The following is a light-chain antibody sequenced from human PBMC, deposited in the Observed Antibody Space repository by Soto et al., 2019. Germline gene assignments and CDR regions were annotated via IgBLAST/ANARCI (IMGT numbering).Light chain of an antibody. V-gene: IGKV3-20*01. J-gene: IGKJ1*01. Sequence: EIVLTQSPGTLSLSPGERATLSCRASQSVSNSYLAWYQQKPGQAPRLLIYGASTRATGIPARFSGSGSGTEFTLTISSLQSEDFAVYFCQQYGSSPTWTFGQGTKVDIK. CDR3: QQYGSSPTWT. CDR1: QSVSNSY. CDR2: GAS.